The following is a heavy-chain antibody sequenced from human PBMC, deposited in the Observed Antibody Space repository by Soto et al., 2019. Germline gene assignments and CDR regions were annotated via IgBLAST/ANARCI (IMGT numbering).Heavy chain of an antibody. CDR2: INSDGSST. J-gene: IGHJ4*02. Sequence: GGSLRLSCAASGFTFSSYWMHWVRQAPGKGLVWVSRINSDGSSTSYADSVKGRFTISGDNAKNTLYLQMNSLRAEDTAVYYCASDSGYDLTIDYWGQGTLVTVST. CDR1: GFTFSSYW. D-gene: IGHD5-12*01. V-gene: IGHV3-74*01. CDR3: ASDSGYDLTIDY.